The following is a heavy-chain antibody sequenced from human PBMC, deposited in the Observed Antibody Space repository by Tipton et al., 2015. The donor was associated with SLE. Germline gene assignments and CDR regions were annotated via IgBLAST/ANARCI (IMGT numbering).Heavy chain of an antibody. Sequence: SLRLSCAASGFIFSNYWMHWVRQAPGKGPVWVSRIYSDGSSTNYADSVKGRFTISRDNSKNTLYLHMDSLRVEDTAVYYCAREWWWDDSSGYYYDHWGQGTLVTVSS. CDR3: AREWWWDDSSGYYYDH. V-gene: IGHV3-74*01. CDR2: IYSDGSST. CDR1: GFIFSNYW. J-gene: IGHJ4*02. D-gene: IGHD3-22*01.